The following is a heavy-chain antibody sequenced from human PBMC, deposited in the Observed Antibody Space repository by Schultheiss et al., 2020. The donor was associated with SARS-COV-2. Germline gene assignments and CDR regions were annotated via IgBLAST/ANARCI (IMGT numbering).Heavy chain of an antibody. D-gene: IGHD3-10*01. V-gene: IGHV4-4*02. CDR3: ARRYYGSGSYGY. Sequence: SETLSLTCAVSGGSISSSNWWSWVRQPPGKGLEWIGYIYYSGSTNYNPSLKSRVTISVDTSKNQFSLKLSSVTAADTAVYYCARRYYGSGSYGYWGQGTLVTVSS. CDR2: IYYSGST. J-gene: IGHJ4*02. CDR1: GGSISSSNW.